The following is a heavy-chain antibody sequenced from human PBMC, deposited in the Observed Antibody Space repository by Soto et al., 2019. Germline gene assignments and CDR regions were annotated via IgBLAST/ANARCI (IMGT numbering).Heavy chain of an antibody. D-gene: IGHD3-10*01. J-gene: IGHJ5*02. V-gene: IGHV4-59*01. CDR1: GGSISSYY. Sequence: QVQLQESGPGLVKPSETLSLTCTVSGGSISSYYWSWIRQPPGKGLEWIGYIYYSGSTNYNPSLKSRVTISVDTSKNQFSLKLSSVTAADTAVYYCARDKRGTMVRGVPNWFDPWGQGTLVTVSS. CDR3: ARDKRGTMVRGVPNWFDP. CDR2: IYYSGST.